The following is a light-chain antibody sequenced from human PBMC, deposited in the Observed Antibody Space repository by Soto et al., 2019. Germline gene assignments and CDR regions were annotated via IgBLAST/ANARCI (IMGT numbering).Light chain of an antibody. V-gene: IGLV2-11*01. Sequence: QSALTQPRSVSGSPGQSVTISCTGTSSDVGGYDYVPWYQQHPGKAPKLMIYDVTKRPSGVPDRFSGSRSGNTASLTISGLQAEDDADYYCCSYAGTYNFYVFGTGTKVTVL. CDR3: CSYAGTYNFYV. J-gene: IGLJ1*01. CDR2: DVT. CDR1: SSDVGGYDY.